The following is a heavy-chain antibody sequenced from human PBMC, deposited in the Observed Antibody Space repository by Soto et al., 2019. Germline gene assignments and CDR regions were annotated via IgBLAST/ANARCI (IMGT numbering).Heavy chain of an antibody. V-gene: IGHV1-46*01. Sequence: ASVKVSCKASGYTFTSYYMHWVRQAPGQGLEWMGIINPSGGSTSYAQKFQGRVTMTRDTSTSTVYMELSSLRSEDTAVYYCARGLLPPYYYYGMDVWGQGTTVTVSS. CDR2: INPSGGST. D-gene: IGHD3-22*01. CDR1: GYTFTSYY. CDR3: ARGLLPPYYYYGMDV. J-gene: IGHJ6*02.